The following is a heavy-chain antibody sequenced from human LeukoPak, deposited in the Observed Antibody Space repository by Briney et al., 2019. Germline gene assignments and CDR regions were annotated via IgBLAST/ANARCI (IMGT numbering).Heavy chain of an antibody. CDR2: IHYSGYT. D-gene: IGHD5/OR15-5a*01. CDR3: AREYLRAFDS. CDR1: GGSITSGPYY. V-gene: IGHV4-31*03. Sequence: PSETLSPTCTVSGGSITSGPYYWTWIRQHPGEGLEWVGYIHYSGYTSYSPSLKSRLTLSMDTSNNDFSLALTSVTAADTAVYYCAREYLRAFDSWGQGALVTVSS. J-gene: IGHJ4*02.